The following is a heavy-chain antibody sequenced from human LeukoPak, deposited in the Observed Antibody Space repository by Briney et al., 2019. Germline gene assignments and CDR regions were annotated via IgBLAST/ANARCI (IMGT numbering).Heavy chain of an antibody. CDR1: GFTFSSCW. J-gene: IGHJ4*02. CDR3: ARVGIAVPLAPGDY. D-gene: IGHD6-19*01. V-gene: IGHV3-7*01. CDR2: IKKDGSEN. Sequence: GGSLLLSCTTSGFTFSSCWMTWVRPAPGKGLEWVGNIKKDGSENYYADSVEGRFTISRDNARNSLYLQSNSLRAEDTAVYYCARVGIAVPLAPGDYWGQGTLVTVSS.